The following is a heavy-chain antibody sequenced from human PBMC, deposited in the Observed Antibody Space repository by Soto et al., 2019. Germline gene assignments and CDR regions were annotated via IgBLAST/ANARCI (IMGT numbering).Heavy chain of an antibody. V-gene: IGHV3-53*01. Sequence: GGSLRFSCAASGFTVNSNYMTWVRQAPGKRLEWVSIIYSGGTTYYADSVNGRFTISRDNWKNTLYLQMNSLRADDTAVYYCARGNGAYGMDVWGQGTTVTVSS. D-gene: IGHD2-8*01. J-gene: IGHJ6*02. CDR2: IYSGGTT. CDR3: ARGNGAYGMDV. CDR1: GFTVNSNY.